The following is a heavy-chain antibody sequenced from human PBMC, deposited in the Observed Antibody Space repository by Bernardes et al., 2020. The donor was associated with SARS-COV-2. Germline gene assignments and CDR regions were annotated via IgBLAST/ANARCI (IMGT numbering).Heavy chain of an antibody. Sequence: GGSLRLSCAAAGFIFDDYAMHWVRQAPGKGLEWVSGISWNSGTIGYADSVKGRFTISRDNAKNSLYLEMNNLRPEDTALYYCAKAGSASYYKDLDYWGQGTLVTVSS. V-gene: IGHV3-9*01. CDR3: AKAGSASYYKDLDY. D-gene: IGHD1-26*01. CDR1: GFIFDDYA. CDR2: ISWNSGTI. J-gene: IGHJ4*02.